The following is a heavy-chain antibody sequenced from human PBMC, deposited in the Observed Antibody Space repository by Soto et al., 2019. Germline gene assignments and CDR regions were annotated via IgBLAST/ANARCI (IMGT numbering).Heavy chain of an antibody. CDR3: ARDTTMITVGGVIRYNWFDP. V-gene: IGHV1-69*12. J-gene: IGHJ5*02. CDR2: IIPIFGTA. Sequence: QVQLVQSGAEVKKPGSSVKVSCKASGGTFSSYAISWVRQAPGQGLEWMGGIIPIFGTANYAQKFQGRVTSTADESTSTAYMELSSLRSEDTAVYYCARDTTMITVGGVIRYNWFDPWGQGTLVTVSS. CDR1: GGTFSSYA. D-gene: IGHD3-16*01.